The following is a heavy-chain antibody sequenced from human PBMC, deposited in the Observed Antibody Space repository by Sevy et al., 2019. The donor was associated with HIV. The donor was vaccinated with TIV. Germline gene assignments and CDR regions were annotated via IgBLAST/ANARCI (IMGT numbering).Heavy chain of an antibody. D-gene: IGHD6-19*01. V-gene: IGHV3-23*01. CDR3: AREGWTRPHDY. J-gene: IGHJ4*02. CDR2: LSFGCGKI. CDR1: GFNFNIYS. Sequence: GGCLRLSCAVSGFNFNIYSMSWVRQAPGKGLEWVSTLSFGCGKIKYADSVKGRFIISIDDSKNTLYLQMNSLRAEDTAVYFCAREGWTRPHDYWGQGTLVTVSS.